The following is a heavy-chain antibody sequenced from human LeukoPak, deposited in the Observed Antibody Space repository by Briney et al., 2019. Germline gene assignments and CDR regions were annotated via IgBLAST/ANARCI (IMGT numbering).Heavy chain of an antibody. CDR1: EFTFSNYA. J-gene: IGHJ4*02. V-gene: IGHV3-23*01. CDR3: AKWGDYDVLTGYYVPDY. CDR2: ILGSGVTT. Sequence: GGSLRLSCAASEFTFSNYAMSWVRQAPGKGLEWVSAILGSGVTTYYADSVKGRFTVSRDNSKSTLYLQMNTLRAEDTALYYCAKWGDYDVLTGYYVPDYWGQGTLVTVSS. D-gene: IGHD3-9*01.